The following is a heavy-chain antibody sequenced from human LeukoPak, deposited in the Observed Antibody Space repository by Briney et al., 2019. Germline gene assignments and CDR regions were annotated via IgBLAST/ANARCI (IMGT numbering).Heavy chain of an antibody. V-gene: IGHV1-2*02. D-gene: IGHD3-16*01. CDR2: INPNSGGT. Sequence: GASVKVSCKASGYTFTGYYMHWVRQAPGQGLEWMGWINPNSGGTNYAQKFQGRVTMTRDTSISTAYMELSRLRSDDTAVYYCARDLIPATLYYYYYYMDVWGKGTRSPSP. CDR1: GYTFTGYY. J-gene: IGHJ6*03. CDR3: ARDLIPATLYYYYYYMDV.